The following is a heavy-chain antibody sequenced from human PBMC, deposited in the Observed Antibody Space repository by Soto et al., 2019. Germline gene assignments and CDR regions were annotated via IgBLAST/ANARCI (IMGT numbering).Heavy chain of an antibody. J-gene: IGHJ5*02. V-gene: IGHV3-23*01. CDR3: AKGGEGSCSRTSCLYFSDS. Sequence: EVQLLDSGGGLVQPGGSLRLSCAASGFTFRTYAMSWVRQAPGKGLEWVSPISDSGTTYYANTVKGRFTISRDNSGNTLDQQMNSLRGDDTAVYYCAKGGEGSCSRTSCLYFSDSWGQGTLVTVSS. D-gene: IGHD2-2*01. CDR1: GFTFRTYA. CDR2: ISDSGTT.